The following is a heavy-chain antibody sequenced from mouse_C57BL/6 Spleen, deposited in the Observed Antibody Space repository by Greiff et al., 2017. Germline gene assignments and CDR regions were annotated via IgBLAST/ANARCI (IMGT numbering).Heavy chain of an antibody. D-gene: IGHD2-3*01. CDR2: IDPSDGYT. CDR1: GYTFTSYW. Sequence: VQLQQPGAELVMPGASVKLSCKASGYTFTSYWMHWVKQRPGQGLEWIGEIDPSDGYTNYNQKFKGKATLTVDKSSSTAYMQLSSLTSEDSAVYYCARKDGYSWYFDVWGTGTSVTVSS. J-gene: IGHJ1*03. CDR3: ARKDGYSWYFDV. V-gene: IGHV1-69*01.